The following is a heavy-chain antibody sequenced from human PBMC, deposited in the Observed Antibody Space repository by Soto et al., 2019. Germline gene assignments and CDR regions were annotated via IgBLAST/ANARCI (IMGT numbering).Heavy chain of an antibody. CDR2: INVGNGNT. CDR3: ARGKSASSSRWLEP. CDR1: GYTFTSYA. Sequence: ASVKVSCKASGYTFTSYAMHWVRQAPGQRLEWMGWINVGNGNTKYSQNLQGRVTIYQDTSASTAYMELSSLTSEDTAVYYCARGKSASSSRWLEPWGQETLVTVSS. J-gene: IGHJ5*01. V-gene: IGHV1-3*01. D-gene: IGHD2-15*01.